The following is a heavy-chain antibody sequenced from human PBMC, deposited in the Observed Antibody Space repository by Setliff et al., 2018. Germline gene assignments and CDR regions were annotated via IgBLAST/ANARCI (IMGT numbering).Heavy chain of an antibody. CDR2: IYHSGST. Sequence: SETLSLTCAVSGYSISSGYYWGWIRQPPGKGLEWIGSIYHSGSTYYNPSLKSRVTISVDTSKNQFSLKLSSVPAADTAVYYCARLYIVVVVAATPAWFDPWGQGTLVTVSS. CDR1: GYSISSGYY. V-gene: IGHV4-38-2*01. J-gene: IGHJ5*02. CDR3: ARLYIVVVVAATPAWFDP. D-gene: IGHD2-15*01.